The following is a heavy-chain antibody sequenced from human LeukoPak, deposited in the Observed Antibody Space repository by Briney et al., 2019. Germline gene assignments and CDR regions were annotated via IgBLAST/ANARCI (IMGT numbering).Heavy chain of an antibody. D-gene: IGHD2-15*01. J-gene: IGHJ4*02. CDR3: AKDRGRTWVQVAN. V-gene: IGHV3-23*01. Sequence: GESLRLSWIVTGFTLSSVSMGWVRQAPGKGLEWVSGISGSGGSTYYADSVKGRFTISRDNSKNTLYLQMNSLKDEDTAVYYCAKDRGRTWVQVANWGQGTLVTVSS. CDR2: ISGSGGST. CDR1: GFTLSSVS.